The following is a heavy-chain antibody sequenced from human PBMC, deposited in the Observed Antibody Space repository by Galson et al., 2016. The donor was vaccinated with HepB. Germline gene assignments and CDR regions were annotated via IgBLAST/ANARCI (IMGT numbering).Heavy chain of an antibody. Sequence: TLSLTCTVSGGSISSGGYYWSWIRQHPGKGLEWIGYIYYSGNTSCNPSLKSRVTISVDTSKNQFSLKLTSVTAAATAVYSGASRWVVFALGWFDPWGQGTLVTVSS. CDR3: ASRWVVFALGWFDP. V-gene: IGHV4-31*03. J-gene: IGHJ5*02. D-gene: IGHD2-15*01. CDR2: IYYSGNT. CDR1: GGSISSGGYY.